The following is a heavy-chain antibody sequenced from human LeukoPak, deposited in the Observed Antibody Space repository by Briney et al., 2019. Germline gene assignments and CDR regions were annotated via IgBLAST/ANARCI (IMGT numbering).Heavy chain of an antibody. D-gene: IGHD4-17*01. CDR1: GFTFSSYA. CDR3: ARSTVALPYDY. Sequence: GGSLRLSCAASGFTFSSYAMAWVRQTPGKGLEWVSAICANDDNTYYADSVKGRFTISRDNAKNSLYLQMNSLRAEDTAVYYCARSTVALPYDYWGQGTLVTVSS. CDR2: ICANDDNT. J-gene: IGHJ4*02. V-gene: IGHV3-23*01.